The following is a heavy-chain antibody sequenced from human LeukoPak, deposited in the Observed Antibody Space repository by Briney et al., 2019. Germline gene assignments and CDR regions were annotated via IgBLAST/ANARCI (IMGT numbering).Heavy chain of an antibody. D-gene: IGHD5-24*01. Sequence: GGSLRLSCAASGFTFSSNSMNWVRQAPGKGLEWVSLIYPSGNIYYADSVKGRFTISRDNSKNTLFLQMNSLRAEDTAIYYCARTFVSGDGYKVGYFDYWGQGTLVTASS. CDR3: ARTFVSGDGYKVGYFDY. V-gene: IGHV3-53*01. CDR1: GFTFSSNS. J-gene: IGHJ4*02. CDR2: IYPSGNI.